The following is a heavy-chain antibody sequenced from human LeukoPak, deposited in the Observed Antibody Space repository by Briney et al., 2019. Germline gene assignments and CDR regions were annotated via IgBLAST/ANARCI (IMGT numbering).Heavy chain of an antibody. CDR1: GGSISSYY. V-gene: IGHV4-59*12. D-gene: IGHD6-6*01. CDR2: IYHSGST. J-gene: IGHJ5*02. CDR3: ARGKYRTPTQDNWFDP. Sequence: SETLSLTCTVSGGSISSYYWSWIRQPPGRGLEWIGYIYHSGSTYYNPSLKSRVTISVDRSKNQFSLKLSSVTAADTAVYYCARGKYRTPTQDNWFDPWGQGTLVTVSS.